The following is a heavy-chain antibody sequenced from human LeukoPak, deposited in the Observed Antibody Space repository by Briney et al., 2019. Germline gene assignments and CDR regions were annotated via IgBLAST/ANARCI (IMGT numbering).Heavy chain of an antibody. CDR2: IYYSGST. V-gene: IGHV4-59*01. D-gene: IGHD3-10*01. Sequence: SETLSLTCTVSGGSISSYYWSWIRQPPGKGLEWIGYIYYSGSTNYNPSLKSRVTISVDTSKNQFSLKLRSVTAADTAVYYCARVEEGYGSGRRGNFYYYYMDVWGKGTTVTISS. CDR3: ARVEEGYGSGRRGNFYYYYMDV. CDR1: GGSISSYY. J-gene: IGHJ6*03.